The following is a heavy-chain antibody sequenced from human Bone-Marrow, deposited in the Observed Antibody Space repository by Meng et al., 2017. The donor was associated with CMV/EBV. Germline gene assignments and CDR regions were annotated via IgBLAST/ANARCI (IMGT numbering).Heavy chain of an antibody. Sequence: GGSLRLSCVASGFTFDDHTMHWVRQAPGKGLEWVANIKQDGSEKNYVDSVKGRFTISRDNAKKSLYLQMDSLRAEDTAIYYCAANDFWIGYYYYYDMDVWGQGTTVTVSS. J-gene: IGHJ6*02. V-gene: IGHV3-7*01. CDR2: IKQDGSEK. CDR1: GFTFDDHT. CDR3: AANDFWIGYYYYYDMDV. D-gene: IGHD3/OR15-3a*01.